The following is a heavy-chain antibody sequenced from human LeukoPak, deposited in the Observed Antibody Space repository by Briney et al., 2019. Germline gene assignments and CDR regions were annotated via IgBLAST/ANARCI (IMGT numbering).Heavy chain of an antibody. J-gene: IGHJ4*02. Sequence: SVKVSSKASGGTVSSYAISWVRQAPGQGLEWMGGIIPVFGTSNYAQKFQGRVTITADESTRTAYMELSSLRSEDTAVYYCARESGLYGSGSRYWGQGTLVTVSS. D-gene: IGHD3-10*01. V-gene: IGHV1-69*01. CDR1: GGTVSSYA. CDR2: IIPVFGTS. CDR3: ARESGLYGSGSRY.